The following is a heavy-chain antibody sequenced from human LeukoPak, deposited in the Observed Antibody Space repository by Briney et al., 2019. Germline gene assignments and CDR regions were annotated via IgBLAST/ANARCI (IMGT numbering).Heavy chain of an antibody. D-gene: IGHD1-7*01. CDR1: GGSISSYY. J-gene: IGHJ5*02. CDR3: ARVGNMILELTGGGDWFDP. V-gene: IGHV4-59*01. Sequence: NPSETLSLTCTVSGGSISSYYWSWIRQPPGKGLEWIGYIYYIGSTNYKPSLRSRVTISVDTSKNQFSLKLSSVTAADTAVYYCARVGNMILELTGGGDWFDPWGQGTLVTVSS. CDR2: IYYIGST.